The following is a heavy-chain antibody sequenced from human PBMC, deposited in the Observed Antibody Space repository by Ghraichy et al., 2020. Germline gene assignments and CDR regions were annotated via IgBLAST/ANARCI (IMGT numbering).Heavy chain of an antibody. CDR3: ARACRVAGTSAFDI. Sequence: GESLNISCAASGFTFSSYSMNWVRQAPGKGLEWVSSISSSSSYIYYADSVKGRFTISRDNAKNSLYLQMNSLRAEDTAVYYCARACRVAGTSAFDIWGQGTMVTVSS. CDR2: ISSSSSYI. V-gene: IGHV3-21*01. J-gene: IGHJ3*02. CDR1: GFTFSSYS. D-gene: IGHD6-19*01.